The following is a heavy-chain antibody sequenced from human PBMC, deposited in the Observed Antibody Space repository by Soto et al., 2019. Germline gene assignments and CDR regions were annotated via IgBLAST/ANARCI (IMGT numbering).Heavy chain of an antibody. D-gene: IGHD4-17*01. CDR1: GFIFSLYS. V-gene: IGHV3-48*02. J-gene: IGHJ5*02. CDR3: ARDLYGDSFDP. CDR2: ITSGSGTI. Sequence: PGGSLRLSCTASGFIFSLYSMNWVRQAPGQGLEWVSYITSGSGTIYYSDSVKGRFTIFRDNAKNSLYLQMNSLGDEDTAVYYCARDLYGDSFDPWGQGTLVTVSS.